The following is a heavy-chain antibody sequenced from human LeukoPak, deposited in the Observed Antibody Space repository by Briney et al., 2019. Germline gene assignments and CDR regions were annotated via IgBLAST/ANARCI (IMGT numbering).Heavy chain of an antibody. Sequence: GGSLRLSCVASGFPFSSYWMTWVRQAPGKGLEWVANIKQDGSKKSYVDSVKGRFTISRDNAKNSLYLQMNSLRAEDTAVYYCAGDRHCSSTSCYYGMDVWGQGTTVTVSS. CDR3: AGDRHCSSTSCYYGMDV. CDR2: IKQDGSKK. J-gene: IGHJ6*02. D-gene: IGHD2-2*01. V-gene: IGHV3-7*01. CDR1: GFPFSSYW.